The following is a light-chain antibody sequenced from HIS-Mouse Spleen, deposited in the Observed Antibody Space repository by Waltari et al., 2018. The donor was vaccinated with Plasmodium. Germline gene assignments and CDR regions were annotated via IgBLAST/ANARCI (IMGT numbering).Light chain of an antibody. CDR1: QDISNY. V-gene: IGKV1-33*01. Sequence: DIQMTQSPSSLSASVGDRVTITCQASQDISNYLNWYQQKPGKAPKLLIYDASNLETGVPSRFSGSGSGTDFTFTISSLQQYDNLPPAFTFGPGTKVDIK. CDR2: DAS. J-gene: IGKJ3*01. CDR3: T.